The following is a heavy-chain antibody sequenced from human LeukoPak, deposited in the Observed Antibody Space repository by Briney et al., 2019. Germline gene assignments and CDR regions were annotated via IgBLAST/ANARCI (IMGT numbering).Heavy chain of an antibody. Sequence: GRSLRLSCAASGFTFSSYAMHWVRQAPGKGLEWVAVISYDGSNKYYADSVKGRFTISRDNSKNTLYLQMNSLRAEDTAVYYCARGHVLRSSFDYWGQGTLVTVSS. J-gene: IGHJ4*02. D-gene: IGHD2-8*01. V-gene: IGHV3-30-3*01. CDR3: ARGHVLRSSFDY. CDR1: GFTFSSYA. CDR2: ISYDGSNK.